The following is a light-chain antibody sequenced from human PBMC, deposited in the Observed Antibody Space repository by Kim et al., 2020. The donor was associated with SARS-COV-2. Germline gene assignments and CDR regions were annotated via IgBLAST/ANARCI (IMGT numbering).Light chain of an antibody. Sequence: GQTVRITCQGDSLRSYYASWYQQKPGQAPVLVIYGKNNRPSGIPDRFSGSSSGNTASLTITGAQAEDEADNYCNSRDSSGNHLVFGGGTQLTVL. CDR3: NSRDSSGNHLV. CDR1: SLRSYY. J-gene: IGLJ3*02. CDR2: GKN. V-gene: IGLV3-19*01.